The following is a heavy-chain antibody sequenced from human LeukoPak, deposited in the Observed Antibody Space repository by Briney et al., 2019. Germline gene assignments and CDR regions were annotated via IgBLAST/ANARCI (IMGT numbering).Heavy chain of an antibody. CDR3: ARDSLELRGKGENAFDI. CDR1: GYTFTSYY. J-gene: IGHJ3*02. V-gene: IGHV1-46*01. CDR2: INPSGGST. D-gene: IGHD1-7*01. Sequence: ASVKVSCKXSGYTFTSYYMHWVRQAPGQGLEWMGIINPSGGSTSYAQKFQGRVTMTRDTSTSTVYMELSSLRSEDTAVYYCARDSLELRGKGENAFDIWGQGTMVTVSS.